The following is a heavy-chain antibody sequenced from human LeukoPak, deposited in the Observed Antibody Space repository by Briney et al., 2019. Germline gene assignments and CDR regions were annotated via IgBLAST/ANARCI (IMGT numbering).Heavy chain of an antibody. V-gene: IGHV4-59*08. CDR3: ARTGDPYLFHL. CDR1: GGSISPYY. CDR2: IYYSGST. D-gene: IGHD3-9*01. Sequence: SETLSLICTVSGGSISPYYRSWIRQPPGKGLEWIGYIYYSGSTNYNPSLKSRVTISVDTSKNQVSLRLTSVSAADTAVYFCARTGDPYLFHLWGRGTLVTVSS. J-gene: IGHJ2*01.